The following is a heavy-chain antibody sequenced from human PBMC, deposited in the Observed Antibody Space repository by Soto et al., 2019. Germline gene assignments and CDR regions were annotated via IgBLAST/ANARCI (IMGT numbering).Heavy chain of an antibody. CDR2: INHSGST. D-gene: IGHD3-3*01. J-gene: IGHJ5*02. CDR1: GVSFNDYY. V-gene: IGHV4-34*01. CDR3: AGVFGYRYGRVDP. Sequence: PSETLSLTCAVYGVSFNDYYWSWVRQPPGKGLEWIGEINHSGSTNYSPSLKSRATISVDTSKNQFSLKLSSVTAADTAVYYCAGVFGYRYGRVDPWGQGTLVTVSS.